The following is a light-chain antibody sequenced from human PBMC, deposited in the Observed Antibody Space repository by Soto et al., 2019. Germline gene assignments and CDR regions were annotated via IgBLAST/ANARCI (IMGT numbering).Light chain of an antibody. CDR2: AAS. J-gene: IGKJ4*01. CDR3: QQSYSTPLT. CDR1: QSISSH. V-gene: IGKV1-39*01. Sequence: DIRMTQSPSSLSASVGDTVTITCRASQSISSHLNWYQQKPGKAPKLLIYAASSLQSGVPSRFSGSGSGTDFTLTISSLQPEDFATYYCQQSYSTPLTFGGGTKVDIK.